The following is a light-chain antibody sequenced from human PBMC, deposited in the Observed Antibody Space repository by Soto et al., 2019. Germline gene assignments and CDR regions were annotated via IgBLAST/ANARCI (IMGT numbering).Light chain of an antibody. CDR3: SSYTSSSTQV. V-gene: IGLV2-14*01. Sequence: QSALTQPASVSGSPGQSITISCTGTSSDVGGYKFVSWYQQHPGTVPKLMIYEVSNRPSGVSNRFSGSKSGNTASLTISGLQAEDEADYYCSSYTSSSTQVFGTGTKLTVL. CDR2: EVS. CDR1: SSDVGGYKF. J-gene: IGLJ1*01.